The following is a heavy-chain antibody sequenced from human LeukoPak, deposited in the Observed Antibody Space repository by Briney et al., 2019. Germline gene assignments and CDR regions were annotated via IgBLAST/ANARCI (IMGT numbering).Heavy chain of an antibody. CDR1: GGSVSSGSYY. Sequence: SETLSLTCTVSGGSVSSGSYYWSWIRQPPGKGLEWIGYMSYSGSTNYNPSLKSRVTISVDTSKNQFSLKLSSVTAADTAVYCCARVFRTAAASYFYYYGMDVWGQGTTVTVSS. CDR3: ARVFRTAAASYFYYYGMDV. V-gene: IGHV4-61*01. J-gene: IGHJ6*02. D-gene: IGHD6-13*01. CDR2: MSYSGST.